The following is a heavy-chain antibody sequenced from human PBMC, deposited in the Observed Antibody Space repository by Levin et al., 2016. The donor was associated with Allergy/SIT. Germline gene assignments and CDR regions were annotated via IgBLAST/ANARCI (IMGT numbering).Heavy chain of an antibody. CDR3: ARGYYDFWSGYSINFDY. Sequence: SETLSLTCTVSGGSISSSSYYWGWIRQPPGKGLEWIGYIYYSGSTNYNPSLKSRVTISVDTSKNQFSLKLSSVTAADTAVYYCARGYYDFWSGYSINFDYWGQGTLVTVSS. D-gene: IGHD3-3*01. CDR2: IYYSGST. V-gene: IGHV4-61*05. J-gene: IGHJ4*02. CDR1: GGSISSSSYY.